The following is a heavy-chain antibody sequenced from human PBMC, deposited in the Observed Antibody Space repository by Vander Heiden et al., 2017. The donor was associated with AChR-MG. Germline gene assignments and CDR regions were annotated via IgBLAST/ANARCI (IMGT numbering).Heavy chain of an antibody. V-gene: IGHV4-34*01. Sequence: QVQLQQWGAGLLKPSETLSLTCAVYGGSFSGYYWSWIRQPPGKGLEWIGEINHSGSTNYNPSLKSRVTISVDTSKNQFSLKLSSVTAADTAVYYCARGSFRTIFGVLHRHDAFDIWGQGTMVTVSS. CDR1: GGSFSGYY. CDR2: INHSGST. J-gene: IGHJ3*02. CDR3: ARGSFRTIFGVLHRHDAFDI. D-gene: IGHD3-3*01.